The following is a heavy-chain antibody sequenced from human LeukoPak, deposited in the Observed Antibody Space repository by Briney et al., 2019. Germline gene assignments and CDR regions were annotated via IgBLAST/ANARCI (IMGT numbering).Heavy chain of an antibody. CDR2: IKQDGSEK. J-gene: IGHJ6*04. Sequence: PGGSLRLSCAASGFTFSSYAMSWVRQAPGKGLEWVANIKQDGSEKYYVDSVKGRFTISRDNGKNSLYLQMNSLRAEDTAVYYCARKAYGLDVWGKGTTVTVSS. CDR1: GFTFSSYA. CDR3: ARKAYGLDV. V-gene: IGHV3-7*03.